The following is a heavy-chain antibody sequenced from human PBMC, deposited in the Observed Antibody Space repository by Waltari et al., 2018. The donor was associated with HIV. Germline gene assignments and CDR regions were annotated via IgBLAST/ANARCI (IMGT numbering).Heavy chain of an antibody. CDR1: GFPFSTSS. CDR2: ISISSTYI. V-gene: IGHV3-21*01. CDR3: ARGRDIVATWRDYFDY. J-gene: IGHJ4*02. Sequence: EAQLVESGGGLAKPGGSLRLPSAPSGFPFSTSSMTWFRHAPGKGLEWVSSISISSTYIYYADSVKGRFTISRDNAKNSLYLQMNSLRAEDTAVYYCARGRDIVATWRDYFDYWGQGTLVTVSS. D-gene: IGHD5-12*01.